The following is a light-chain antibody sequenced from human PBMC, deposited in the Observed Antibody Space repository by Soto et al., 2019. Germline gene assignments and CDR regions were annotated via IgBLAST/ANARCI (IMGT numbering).Light chain of an antibody. J-gene: IGLJ1*01. Sequence: QSALTQAPSASGSPGQSVTISCTGTSSDVGGYDYVSWYQQHPGKAPKLMIFEVTKRPSGVPNRFSGSKSGNTASLTVSGLQAEDEADYYCTSYAGSNTPYVFGTGTKVTV. CDR2: EVT. CDR1: SSDVGGYDY. CDR3: TSYAGSNTPYV. V-gene: IGLV2-8*01.